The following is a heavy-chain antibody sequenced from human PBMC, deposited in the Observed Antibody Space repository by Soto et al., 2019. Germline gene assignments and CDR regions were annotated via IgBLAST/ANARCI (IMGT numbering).Heavy chain of an antibody. D-gene: IGHD3-22*01. CDR2: FYYSGST. CDR3: ARPIEGGSSGYYH. V-gene: IGHV4-39*01. Sequence: QLQLQESGPGLVKPSETLSLTCTVSGGSISSSNYYWAWIRQPPGKGLEWIGSFYYSGSTYYKPSLKSRDSISVDTSKNQFSLKLSSVTAADTAVYYCARPIEGGSSGYYHWGQGTLVTVSS. J-gene: IGHJ5*02. CDR1: GGSISSSNYY.